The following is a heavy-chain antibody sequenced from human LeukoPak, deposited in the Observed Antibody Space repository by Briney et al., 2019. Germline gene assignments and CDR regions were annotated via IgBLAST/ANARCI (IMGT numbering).Heavy chain of an antibody. CDR2: ISYDGSNK. CDR1: GFTFSSYG. D-gene: IGHD2-15*01. J-gene: IGHJ4*02. V-gene: IGHV3-30*18. Sequence: GRSLRLSCAASGFTFSSYGMHWVRQAPGKGLEWVAVISYDGSNKYYADSVKGRFTISRDNSKNTLYLQMNSLRAEDTAVYYCAKAGEYCSGGSCRRGYYFDYWGQGTLVTVSS. CDR3: AKAGEYCSGGSCRRGYYFDY.